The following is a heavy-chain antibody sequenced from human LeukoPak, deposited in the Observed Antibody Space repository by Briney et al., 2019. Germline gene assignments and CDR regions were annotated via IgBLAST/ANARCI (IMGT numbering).Heavy chain of an antibody. CDR1: GYTFTSYY. CDR2: INPSGGST. CDR3: VITRILRSGNYYNPGWFDP. J-gene: IGHJ5*02. D-gene: IGHD3-10*01. V-gene: IGHV1-46*03. Sequence: ASVEVSCKASGYTFTSYYMHWVRQAPGQGLEWMGIINPSGGSTSYAQKFQGRVTMTRDMSTSTVYMELSSLQTEDTAVYYCVITRILRSGNYYNPGWFDPWGPGALVTVSS.